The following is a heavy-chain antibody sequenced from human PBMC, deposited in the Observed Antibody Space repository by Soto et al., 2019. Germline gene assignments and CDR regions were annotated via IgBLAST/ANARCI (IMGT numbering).Heavy chain of an antibody. V-gene: IGHV1-2*04. J-gene: IGHJ5*02. CDR2: INPTTGGT. Sequence: QVQLVQSGSDVKKPGASVKVSCKASGYTFTGYFIHWVRQAPGQGLEWMGCINPTTGGTNYAQRFQGWVTMTRDTSISTAYMELSRLNSDDTAVYYCARAPWDGSGTSNWFDPWGQGTLVSVSS. CDR1: GYTFTGYF. CDR3: ARAPWDGSGTSNWFDP. D-gene: IGHD3-10*01.